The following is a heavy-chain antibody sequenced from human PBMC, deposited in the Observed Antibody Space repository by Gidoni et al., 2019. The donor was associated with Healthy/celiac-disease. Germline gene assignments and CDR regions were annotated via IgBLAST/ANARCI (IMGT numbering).Heavy chain of an antibody. CDR3: ARDYYDSSGYYYVGDY. CDR2: ISYDGSNK. V-gene: IGHV3-30-3*01. CDR1: GFNLSSYA. Sequence: QVQLVESGGGVVQPGRSLRLPCEASGFNLSSYATHWVRQAPGKGLGWVAVISYDGSNKYYADSVKGRFTISRDNSKNTLYLQMNSLRAEDTAVYYCARDYYDSSGYYYVGDYWGQGTLVTVSS. J-gene: IGHJ4*02. D-gene: IGHD3-22*01.